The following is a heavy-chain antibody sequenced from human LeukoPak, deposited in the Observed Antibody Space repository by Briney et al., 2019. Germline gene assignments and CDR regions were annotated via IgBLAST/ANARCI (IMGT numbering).Heavy chain of an antibody. CDR1: GGTFSSYT. J-gene: IGHJ6*03. V-gene: IGHV1-69*02. Sequence: SVKVSCKASGGTFSSYTISWVRQAPGQGVEWVGRISPILGIANYAQKFQGRVTITAHKSTSTAYMELSSLRSEDTAVYYCARVPCSSTSCYRYYYYMDVWGKGTTVTVSS. D-gene: IGHD2-2*01. CDR2: ISPILGIA. CDR3: ARVPCSSTSCYRYYYYMDV.